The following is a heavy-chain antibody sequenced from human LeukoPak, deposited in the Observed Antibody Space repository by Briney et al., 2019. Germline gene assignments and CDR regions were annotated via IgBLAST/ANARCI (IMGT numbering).Heavy chain of an antibody. J-gene: IGHJ4*02. D-gene: IGHD3-9*01. CDR2: IIPIFGTA. CDR3: ARALYYDILTGYYLPYFDS. V-gene: IGHV1-69*13. Sequence: GASVKVSCKASGGTFSSYAISWVRQAPGQGLEWMGGIIPIFGTANYAQKFQGRVTITADESTSTAYMELSSLRSEDTAVYYCARALYYDILTGYYLPYFDSWGQGTLLTVSS. CDR1: GGTFSSYA.